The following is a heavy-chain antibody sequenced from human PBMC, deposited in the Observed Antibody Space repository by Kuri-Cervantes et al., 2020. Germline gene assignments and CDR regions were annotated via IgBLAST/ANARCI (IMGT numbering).Heavy chain of an antibody. V-gene: IGHV4-34*01. CDR1: GGSFSGYY. CDR3: ARGGGFVVVTAGDY. J-gene: IGHJ4*02. D-gene: IGHD2-21*02. CDR2: INHSGST. Sequence: SETLSLTCAVYGGSFSGYYWSWIRQPPGRGLEWIGEINHSGSTNYNPSLKSRVTISVDTSKNQFSLKLSSVTAADTAVYYCARGGGFVVVTAGDYWGQGTLVTVSS.